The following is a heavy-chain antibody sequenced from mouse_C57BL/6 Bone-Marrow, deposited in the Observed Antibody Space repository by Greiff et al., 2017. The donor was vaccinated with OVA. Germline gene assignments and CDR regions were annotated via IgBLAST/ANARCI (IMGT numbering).Heavy chain of an antibody. CDR3: ARDPSNYEMDY. D-gene: IGHD2-5*01. CDR2: SRNKANDYTT. V-gene: IGHV7-1*01. CDR1: GFTFSDFY. J-gene: IGHJ4*01. Sequence: EVKLVESGGGLVQSGRSLRLSCATSGFTFSDFYMEWVRQAPGKGLEWIAASRNKANDYTTEYSASVKGRFIVSRDTSQSILYLQMNALRAEDTAIYYCARDPSNYEMDYWGQGTSVTVSS.